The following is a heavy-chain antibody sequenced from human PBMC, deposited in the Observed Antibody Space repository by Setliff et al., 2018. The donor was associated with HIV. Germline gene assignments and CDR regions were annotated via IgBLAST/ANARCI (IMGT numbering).Heavy chain of an antibody. J-gene: IGHJ4*02. V-gene: IGHV3-21*04. CDR2: ISYDSRFI. CDR1: GFTFSNYN. CDR3: ARERATSFDY. Sequence: GGSLRLSCAASGFTFSNYNMNWVRQAPGKGLEWVSSISYDSRFIYHADSMKGRFTISRDNAKKLAYLQMNSLRAEDTAVYYCARERATSFDYWGQGTLVTVS.